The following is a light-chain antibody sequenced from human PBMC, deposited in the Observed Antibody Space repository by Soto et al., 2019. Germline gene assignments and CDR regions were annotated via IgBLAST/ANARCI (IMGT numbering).Light chain of an antibody. V-gene: IGLV2-14*01. J-gene: IGLJ2*01. CDR1: SSDVGAYNY. CDR2: DVS. CDR3: SSYTRSSTLV. Sequence: QSVLTQPASVSGSPGQSITISCTGTSSDVGAYNYVSWYQQHPGKAPKLMIYDVSNRPSGVSNRFSGSKSGNTASLTISGVQAEDEANYYCSSYTRSSTLVFGGGTKVTVL.